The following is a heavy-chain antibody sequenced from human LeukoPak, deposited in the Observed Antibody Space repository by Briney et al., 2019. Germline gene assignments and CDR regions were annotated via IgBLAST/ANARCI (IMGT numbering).Heavy chain of an antibody. Sequence: SETLSLTCTVSGGSISSSSYYWGWLRQPPGKGLEWIGSIYYSGNTYYNPSLKSRVTISVDTSKNQFSLKLSSVAAADTAVYYCARDQQHIWFDPWGQGTLVTVSS. CDR2: IYYSGNT. CDR3: ARDQQHIWFDP. J-gene: IGHJ5*02. D-gene: IGHD2-2*01. CDR1: GGSISSSSYY. V-gene: IGHV4-39*07.